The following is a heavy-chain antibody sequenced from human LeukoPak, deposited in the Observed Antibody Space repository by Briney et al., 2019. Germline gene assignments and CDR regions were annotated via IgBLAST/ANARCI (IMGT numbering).Heavy chain of an antibody. CDR3: AKAVGATMIVDDAFDI. V-gene: IGHV3-23*01. J-gene: IGHJ3*02. CDR2: ISGSGGST. D-gene: IGHD3-22*01. CDR1: GFTFSSYG. Sequence: GGSLRLSCAASGFTFSSYGMSWVRQAPGKGLEWVSAISGSGGSTYYADSVKGRFTISRDNSKNTLYLQMNSLRAEDTAVYYCAKAVGATMIVDDAFDIWGQGTMVTVSS.